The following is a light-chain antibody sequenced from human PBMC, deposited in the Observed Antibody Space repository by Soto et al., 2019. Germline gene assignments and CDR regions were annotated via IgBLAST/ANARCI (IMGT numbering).Light chain of an antibody. CDR1: SSDVGGYNY. CDR3: SSYAGSNNF. CDR2: EVS. V-gene: IGLV2-8*01. Sequence: QSALTQPPSASGSPGQSVTISCTGTSSDVGGYNYVSWYQQHPGKAPKLMIYEVSKRPSGVPDRFSGSKSGNTASLTVSGLQAEDEADYYCSSYAGSNNFFGGGTKFTVL. J-gene: IGLJ2*01.